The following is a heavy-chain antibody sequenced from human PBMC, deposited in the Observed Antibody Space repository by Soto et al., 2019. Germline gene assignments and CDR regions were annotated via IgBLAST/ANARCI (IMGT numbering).Heavy chain of an antibody. CDR3: ARDRGYKAFDI. CDR1: GFTFSSSW. Sequence: GGSLRLSCAASGFTFSSSWMTWVRQAPGKGLESVAHIKEDGSEKYYVDSVKGRFTISRDNAKNSLYLQMNSLRAEDTAVYYCARDRGYKAFDIWGQGTMVTVSS. V-gene: IGHV3-7*01. J-gene: IGHJ3*02. D-gene: IGHD5-12*01. CDR2: IKEDGSEK.